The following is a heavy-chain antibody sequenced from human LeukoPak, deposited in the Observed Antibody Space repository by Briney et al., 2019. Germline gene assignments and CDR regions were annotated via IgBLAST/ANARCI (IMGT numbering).Heavy chain of an antibody. Sequence: GASVKVSCKASGGTFSSYAISWVRQAPGQGLEWMGRIIPIFGTANYAQKFQGRVTITTDESTSTAYMELSSLRSEDTAVYYCARDPSSGWYLEYYFDYWDQGTLVTVSS. CDR2: IIPIFGTA. CDR3: ARDPSSGWYLEYYFDY. V-gene: IGHV1-69*05. J-gene: IGHJ4*02. D-gene: IGHD6-19*01. CDR1: GGTFSSYA.